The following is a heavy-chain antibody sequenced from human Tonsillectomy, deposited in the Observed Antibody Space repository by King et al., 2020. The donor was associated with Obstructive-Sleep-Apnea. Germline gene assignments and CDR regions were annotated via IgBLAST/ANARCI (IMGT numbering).Heavy chain of an antibody. CDR3: AREGRWLQFRGDDY. CDR1: GGSISSSNYY. Sequence: LQLQESGPGLVKPSETLSLTCTVSGGSISSSNYYWSWIRQPPGKGLEWIGSIYYSGSTHYNPSLRSRVTISVDTSKNQFSLKVTSVTAADTAVYYCAREGRWLQFRGDDYWGQGTLVTVSS. D-gene: IGHD5-24*01. J-gene: IGHJ4*02. CDR2: IYYSGST. V-gene: IGHV4-39*07.